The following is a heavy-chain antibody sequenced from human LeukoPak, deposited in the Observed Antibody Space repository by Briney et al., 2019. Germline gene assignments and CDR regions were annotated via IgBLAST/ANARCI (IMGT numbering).Heavy chain of an antibody. CDR3: ATPARGAMAPYFDY. J-gene: IGHJ4*02. V-gene: IGHV1-24*01. Sequence: ASVKVSCKVSGYTLTELSMHWVRQAPGKRLEWMGGFDPEDGETIYAQKFQGRVTMTEDTSTDTAYMELSSLRSEDTAVYYCATPARGAMAPYFDYWGQGTLVTVSS. D-gene: IGHD3-16*01. CDR1: GYTLTELS. CDR2: FDPEDGET.